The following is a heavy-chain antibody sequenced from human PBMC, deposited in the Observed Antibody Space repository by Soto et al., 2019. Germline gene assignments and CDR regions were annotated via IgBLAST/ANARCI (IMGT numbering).Heavy chain of an antibody. CDR3: ARSYDSSGYQLDDAFDI. J-gene: IGHJ3*02. CDR1: GGTFSSYA. CDR2: IIPIFGTA. V-gene: IGHV1-69*12. Sequence: QVQLVQSGAEVKKPGSSVKVSCKASGGTFSSYAISWVRQAPGQGLEWMGGIIPIFGTANYAQKFQGRVTITADESTSTAYMELSSLRSEDTAVYYCARSYDSSGYQLDDAFDIWGQGTMVTVSS. D-gene: IGHD3-22*01.